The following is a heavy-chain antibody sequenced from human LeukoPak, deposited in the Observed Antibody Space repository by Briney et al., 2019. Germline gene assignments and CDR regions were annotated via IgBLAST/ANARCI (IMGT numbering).Heavy chain of an antibody. J-gene: IGHJ4*02. V-gene: IGHV3-74*01. CDR3: ARDYPPY. CDR2: INTDGKTT. Sequence: GGSLRLSCVASGFTFSSSWMHWVRQAPGKGLVWVSRINTDGKTTTYADSVKGRFTISRDNTKNTLYLQMSSLNAEDTALYYCARDYPPYWGQGTLVTVSA. CDR1: GFTFSSSW.